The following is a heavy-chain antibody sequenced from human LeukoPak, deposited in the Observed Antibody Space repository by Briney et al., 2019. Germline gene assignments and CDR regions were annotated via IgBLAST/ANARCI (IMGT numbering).Heavy chain of an antibody. V-gene: IGHV1-18*01. J-gene: IGHJ4*02. Sequence: ASVKVSCKASGYTFTSYGISWVRQAPGQGLEWMGWISAYNGNTNYAQKLQGRVTMTTDTSTSTAYMELRSLRSDDTAVYYCARDDTPYYDFRSGSKKGLGSWGQGTLVTVSS. CDR2: ISAYNGNT. CDR1: GYTFTSYG. CDR3: ARDDTPYYDFRSGSKKGLGS. D-gene: IGHD3-3*01.